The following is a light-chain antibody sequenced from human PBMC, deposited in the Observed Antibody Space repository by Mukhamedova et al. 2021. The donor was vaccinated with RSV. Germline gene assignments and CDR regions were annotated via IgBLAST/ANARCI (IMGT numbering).Light chain of an antibody. J-gene: IGLJ2*01. CDR1: GGYNY. CDR2: DVS. V-gene: IGLV2-14*03. CDR3: ISYSRITTVI. Sequence: GGYNYVSWYQQHPGKAPKIIIDDVSNRPSGVSTRFSGSKSGNTASLTISGLQAEDEADYYCISYSRITTVIVGGGTKGTVL.